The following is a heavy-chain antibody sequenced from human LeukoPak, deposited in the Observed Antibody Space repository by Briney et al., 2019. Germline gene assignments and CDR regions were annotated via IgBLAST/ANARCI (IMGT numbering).Heavy chain of an antibody. CDR3: VGFDY. J-gene: IGHJ4*02. CDR1: RFTFSSYA. V-gene: IGHV3-23*01. Sequence: GSLRLSCAASRFTFSSYAMSWVRQAPGKGLEWVSSISGSSDRTFYADSVKGRFTISRDNSKNTLFLQMNTLRAEDTAVYYCVGFDYWGQGTLVTVSS. CDR2: ISGSSDRT.